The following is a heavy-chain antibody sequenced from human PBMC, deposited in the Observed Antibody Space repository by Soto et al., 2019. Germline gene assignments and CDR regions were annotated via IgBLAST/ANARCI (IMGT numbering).Heavy chain of an antibody. J-gene: IGHJ4*02. CDR1: GGSVSSGSYY. D-gene: IGHD3-3*01. CDR3: ARGNTIFGVVTNFDY. Sequence: SETLSLTCTVSGGSVSSGSYYWSWIRQPPGKGLEWIGYIYYSGSTNYNPSLKSRVTISVDTSKNQFSLKLSSVTAADTAVYYCARGNTIFGVVTNFDYWGQGTLVTVSS. CDR2: IYYSGST. V-gene: IGHV4-61*01.